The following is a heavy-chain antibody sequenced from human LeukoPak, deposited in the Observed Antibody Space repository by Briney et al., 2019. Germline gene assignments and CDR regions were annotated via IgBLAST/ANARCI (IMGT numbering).Heavy chain of an antibody. V-gene: IGHV3-30-3*01. D-gene: IGHD2-2*01. J-gene: IGHJ6*02. CDR1: GFTFSSYA. CDR2: ISYDGSNK. Sequence: GGSLRLSCAASGFTFSSYAMHWVRQAPGKGLEWVAVISYDGSNKYYADSVKGRFTISRDNSKNTLYLQMNSLRAEDTAVYYCARPYCSSTSCYAGYYYYGMDVWGQGTMVTVPS. CDR3: ARPYCSSTSCYAGYYYYGMDV.